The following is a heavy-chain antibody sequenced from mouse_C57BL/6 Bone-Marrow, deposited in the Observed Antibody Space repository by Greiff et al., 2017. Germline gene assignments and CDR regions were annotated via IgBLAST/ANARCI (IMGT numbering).Heavy chain of an antibody. J-gene: IGHJ2*01. Sequence: EVKLQESGGGLVKPGGSLKLSCAASGFTFSDYGLHWVRQAPEHGLEWVAYISSGSSTIYYADTVKGRFTISRDKAKNTLFLQMTSLRSEDTAMYYCARRNLRRWGQGTTLTVSS. CDR2: ISSGSSTI. V-gene: IGHV5-17*01. CDR3: ARRNLRR. D-gene: IGHD1-2*01. CDR1: GFTFSDYG.